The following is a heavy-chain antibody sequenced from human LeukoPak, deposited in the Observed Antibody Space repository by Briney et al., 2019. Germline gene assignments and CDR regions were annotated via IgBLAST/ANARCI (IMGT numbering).Heavy chain of an antibody. CDR2: IKQDGSEK. CDR1: GFTFSSYW. J-gene: IGHJ4*02. V-gene: IGHV3-7*01. Sequence: GGSLRLSCAASGFTFSSYWISWVRQAPGKGLEWVANIKQDGSEKYYVDSVKGRFAISRDDAKNSVYLQMSSLRAEDTAVYYCTRMAWRSRPFDYWGQRTLVTVSS. CDR3: TRMAWRSRPFDY. D-gene: IGHD2-2*01.